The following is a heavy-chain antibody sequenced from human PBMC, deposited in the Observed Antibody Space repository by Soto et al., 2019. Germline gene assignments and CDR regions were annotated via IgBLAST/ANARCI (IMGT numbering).Heavy chain of an antibody. CDR2: INPKSGET. CDR1: GYIFTHFY. V-gene: IGHV1-2*06. CDR3: ARVPGHKNSRGDY. D-gene: IGHD1-7*01. J-gene: IGHJ4*02. Sequence: ASVKVSCKASGYIFTHFYIHWVRRAPGQGLEWMGPINPKSGETHYSQKFRGRVSLTRDPSTNTANMELTTLTSDDTAIYYCARVPGHKNSRGDYWGQGTPVTVS.